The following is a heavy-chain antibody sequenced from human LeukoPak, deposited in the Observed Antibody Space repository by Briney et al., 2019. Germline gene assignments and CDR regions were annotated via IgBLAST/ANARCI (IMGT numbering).Heavy chain of an antibody. J-gene: IGHJ4*02. CDR2: IKQDGSTK. V-gene: IGHV3-7*05. CDR1: GFTFSSYW. CDR3: ARHNMAAAGTTFDY. D-gene: IGHD6-13*01. Sequence: AGSLSLSCAASGFTFSSYWMSWVRQTPGKGLEWVANIKQDGSTKYSVDSVRGRFTISRDNAKNSLYLQMNSLRAEDTAVYYCARHNMAAAGTTFDYWGQGTPVTVSS.